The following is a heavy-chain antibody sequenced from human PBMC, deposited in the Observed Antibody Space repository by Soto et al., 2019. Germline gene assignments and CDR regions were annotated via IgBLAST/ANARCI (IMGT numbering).Heavy chain of an antibody. J-gene: IGHJ4*02. CDR2: INPNSGGT. V-gene: IGHV1-2*02. Sequence: ASVKASCKAPGYAFNGYYMYSLRQAPGQGLEWMGWINPNSGGTNYAQKFQGRVTMTRDTSISTAYMELSRLRSDDTAVYYCARDESAVTFDYWGQGTLVIVSS. CDR1: GYAFNGYY. CDR3: ARDESAVTFDY. D-gene: IGHD4-17*01.